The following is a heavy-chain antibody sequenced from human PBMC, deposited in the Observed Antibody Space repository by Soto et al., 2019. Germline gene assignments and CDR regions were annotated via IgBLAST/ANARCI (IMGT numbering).Heavy chain of an antibody. D-gene: IGHD1-20*01. V-gene: IGHV1-69*04. CDR3: ARENDSNWKTYYGMDV. CDR1: GGTFSSYT. J-gene: IGHJ6*02. Sequence: GASVKVSCKASGGTFSSYTISWVRQAPGQGLEWMGRIIPILGIANYAQKFQGRVTITADKSTSTAYMELSSLRSEDTAVYYCARENDSNWKTYYGMDVWGQGTTVTVSS. CDR2: IIPILGIA.